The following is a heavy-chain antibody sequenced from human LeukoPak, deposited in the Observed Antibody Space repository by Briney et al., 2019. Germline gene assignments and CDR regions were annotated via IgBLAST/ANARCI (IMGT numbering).Heavy chain of an antibody. D-gene: IGHD4-17*01. CDR2: IYYSGST. CDR3: ASLTTVTQGYFDS. CDR1: GGSFTSYY. V-gene: IGHV4-59*08. Sequence: SETLSLTCTVPGGSFTSYYWSWIRQPPGKGLEWIAYIYYSGSTNYNPSLKSRLTMSVDASKNQFSLKLSSVTATDTAVYYCASLTTVTQGYFDSWGQGTLVTVSS. J-gene: IGHJ4*02.